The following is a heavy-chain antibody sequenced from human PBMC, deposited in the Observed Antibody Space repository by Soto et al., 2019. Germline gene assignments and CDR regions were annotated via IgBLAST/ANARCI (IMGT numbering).Heavy chain of an antibody. CDR1: GFTFSSYA. CDR2: ISGSGGST. J-gene: IGHJ3*02. V-gene: IGHV3-23*01. D-gene: IGHD2-8*01. CDR3: AGSRWYCTNGVCYLDAFDI. Sequence: SLRLSCAASGFTFSSYAMSWVRQAPGKGLEWVSAISGSGGSTYYADSVKGRFTISRDNSKNTLYLQMNSLRAEDTAVYYCAGSRWYCTNGVCYLDAFDIWGQGTMVTVSS.